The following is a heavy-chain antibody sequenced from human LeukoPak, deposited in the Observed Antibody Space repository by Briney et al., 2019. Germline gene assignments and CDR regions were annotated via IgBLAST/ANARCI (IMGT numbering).Heavy chain of an antibody. CDR2: LKQDGSEK. V-gene: IGHV3-7*01. CDR1: GFTFSSYA. CDR3: ARVAGIYGNAFDI. J-gene: IGHJ3*02. Sequence: GGSLRLSCAASGFTFSSYAMHWVRQAPGKGLEWVAYLKQDGSEKYYVDSVKGRCTIYRDNAKNSLYLQMDSLRAEDTAVYYCARVAGIYGNAFDIWGQGTMVTVPS. D-gene: IGHD1-26*01.